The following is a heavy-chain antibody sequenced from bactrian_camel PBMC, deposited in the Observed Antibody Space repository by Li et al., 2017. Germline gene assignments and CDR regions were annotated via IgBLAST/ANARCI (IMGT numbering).Heavy chain of an antibody. V-gene: IGHV3S54*01. Sequence: HVQLVESGGGSVQAGGSLKLSCAASGYIFSSCEMGWYRQAPGKVREGVAAIHSNGDNIYYADSVKGRFTISRDNAKYTVDLQMSSLKSEDTALYYCATLLTWGSPFYYWGQGTQVTVS. CDR2: IHSNGDNI. D-gene: IGHD1*01. CDR1: GYIFSSCE. J-gene: IGHJ4*01. CDR3: ATLLTWGSPFYY.